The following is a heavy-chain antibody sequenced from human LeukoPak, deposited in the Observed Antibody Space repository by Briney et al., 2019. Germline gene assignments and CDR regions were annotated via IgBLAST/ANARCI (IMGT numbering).Heavy chain of an antibody. V-gene: IGHV4-39*07. Sequence: SETLSLTCAVSGGSIYSSSYYWGWIHQPPGKGLEWIGTIYYSGSTYYNPSLKSRVTISVDTSKNQFSLKLSSVTAADTAIYYCARVVAGTFYFDYWGQGTLVTVSS. CDR2: IYYSGST. CDR1: GGSIYSSSYY. J-gene: IGHJ4*02. CDR3: ARVVAGTFYFDY. D-gene: IGHD6-19*01.